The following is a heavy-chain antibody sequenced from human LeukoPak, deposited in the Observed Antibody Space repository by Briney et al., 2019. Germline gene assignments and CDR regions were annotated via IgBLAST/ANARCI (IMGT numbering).Heavy chain of an antibody. D-gene: IGHD2-2*01. CDR1: GFTFSSYS. J-gene: IGHJ4*02. V-gene: IGHV3-48*04. Sequence: GGSLRLSCAASGFTFSSYSMNWVRQAPGKGLEWVSYISSSSSTIYYADSVKGRFTTSRDNAKNSLYLQMNSLRAEDTAVYYCARYERYCSSTSCQAFDYWGQGTLVTVSS. CDR3: ARYERYCSSTSCQAFDY. CDR2: ISSSSSTI.